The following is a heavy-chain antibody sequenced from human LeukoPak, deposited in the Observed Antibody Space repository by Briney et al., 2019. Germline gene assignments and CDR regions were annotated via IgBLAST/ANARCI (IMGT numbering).Heavy chain of an antibody. J-gene: IGHJ3*02. CDR2: VYYSGST. CDR1: GGSISSSY. D-gene: IGHD3-16*02. Sequence: MTSETLSLTCTVSGGSISSSYWTWIRQPPGKGLEWIGYVYYSGSTNYNPSLKGRVTMSVDTSKNQFFLNLNTVTDADTAVYYCASYRRPPYAFDIWGQGTMVTVSS. V-gene: IGHV4-59*01. CDR3: ASYRRPPYAFDI.